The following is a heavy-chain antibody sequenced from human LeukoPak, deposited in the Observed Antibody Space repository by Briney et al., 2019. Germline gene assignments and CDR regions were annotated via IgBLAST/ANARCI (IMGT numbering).Heavy chain of an antibody. CDR2: IYHSGST. V-gene: IGHV4-38-2*02. CDR3: ARVLYYYGSGSYLDY. Sequence: SETLSLTCTVSGYSISSGYYWGWIRQPPGKGLEWIGSIYHSGSTYYNPSLKSRVTISVDTSKNQFSLKLSSVTAADTAVYYCARVLYYYGSGSYLDYWGQGILVTVSS. D-gene: IGHD3-10*01. CDR1: GYSISSGYY. J-gene: IGHJ4*02.